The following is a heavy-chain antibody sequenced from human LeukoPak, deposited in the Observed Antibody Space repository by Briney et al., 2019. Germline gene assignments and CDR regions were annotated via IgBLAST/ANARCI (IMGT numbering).Heavy chain of an antibody. J-gene: IGHJ4*02. CDR1: GGSISSGSYY. CDR3: VGYYDFWSGFDY. V-gene: IGHV4-61*02. Sequence: PSQTLSLTCTVSGGSISSGSYYWSWIRQPAGKGLEWIGRIYTSGSTNYNPPLKSRVTMSVDTSKNQFSLKLSSVTAADTAVYYCVGYYDFWSGFDYWGQGTLVTVSS. D-gene: IGHD3-3*01. CDR2: IYTSGST.